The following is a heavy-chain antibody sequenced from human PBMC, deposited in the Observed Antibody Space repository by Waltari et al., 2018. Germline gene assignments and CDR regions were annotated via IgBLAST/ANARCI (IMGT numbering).Heavy chain of an antibody. J-gene: IGHJ4*02. D-gene: IGHD5-18*01. CDR2: INHSGRI. CDR3: ARAARHGYRNGYTVYFDY. Sequence: VQLQQWGAGLLKPSETLSLTCAVYGESFSAYYWSLMSESPGKGLEWIGEINHSGRITYNPSLRIRVTISVDTSKNQFSLNLRNVIVADTAMYFCARAARHGYRNGYTVYFDYWGQGTLVTVSS. CDR1: GESFSAYY. V-gene: IGHV4-34*01.